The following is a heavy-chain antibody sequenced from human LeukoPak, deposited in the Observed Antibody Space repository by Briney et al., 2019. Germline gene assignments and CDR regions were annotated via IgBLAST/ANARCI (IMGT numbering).Heavy chain of an antibody. J-gene: IGHJ6*04. D-gene: IGHD3-10*01. Sequence: ASVKVSCKASGYTFTSYGISWVRQAPRQGLEWMGWISAYNGNTNYAQKLQGRVTMTTDTSTSAAYMELRSLRSDDTAVYYCARDYGSYYYGSGSYYVWGKGTTVTVSS. CDR3: ARDYGSYYYGSGSYYV. CDR2: ISAYNGNT. CDR1: GYTFTSYG. V-gene: IGHV1-18*01.